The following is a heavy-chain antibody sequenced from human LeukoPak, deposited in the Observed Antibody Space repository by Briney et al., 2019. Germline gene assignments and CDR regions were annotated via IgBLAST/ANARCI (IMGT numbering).Heavy chain of an antibody. CDR2: INTDGGST. V-gene: IGHV3-74*01. CDR1: GFTFSSYW. Sequence: PGGSLRLSCAASGFTFSSYWMHWVRQAPGKGLVWVSRINTDGGSTSYADSVKGRFTISRDNAKNTLYLQMNSLRAEDTAVYYCARAYCSSTSCYPHWFDPWGQGTLVTVSS. J-gene: IGHJ5*02. CDR3: ARAYCSSTSCYPHWFDP. D-gene: IGHD2-2*01.